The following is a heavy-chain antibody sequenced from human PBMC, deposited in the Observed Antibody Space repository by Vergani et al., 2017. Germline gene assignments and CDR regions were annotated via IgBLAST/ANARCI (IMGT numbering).Heavy chain of an antibody. CDR2: TYPGDSDT. CDR3: ARGSSGWLGGRGYFDY. Sequence: EVQLVQSGAEVMKPGESLMISCKASGYSFANSWIGWVRQMPGKGLEWMGNTYPGDSDTRYSPSFQGQVSISSDKSINTAYLHWSSLKASDTAMYYCARGSSGWLGGRGYFDYWGQGTLVTVSS. J-gene: IGHJ4*02. V-gene: IGHV5-51*01. D-gene: IGHD6-19*01. CDR1: GYSFANSW.